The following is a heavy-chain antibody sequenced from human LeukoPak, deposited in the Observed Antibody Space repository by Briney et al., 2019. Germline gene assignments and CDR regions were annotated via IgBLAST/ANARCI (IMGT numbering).Heavy chain of an antibody. D-gene: IGHD3-3*01. Sequence: GASVKVSCKASGYTFTSYGISWVRQAPGQGLEWMGWISAYNGNTNYAQKLQGRVTMTTDTSTSTAYMELRSLRSDDTAVYYCARGLYDFWSGYYTRAGFDPWGQGTLVTVSS. J-gene: IGHJ5*02. CDR1: GYTFTSYG. CDR2: ISAYNGNT. V-gene: IGHV1-18*01. CDR3: ARGLYDFWSGYYTRAGFDP.